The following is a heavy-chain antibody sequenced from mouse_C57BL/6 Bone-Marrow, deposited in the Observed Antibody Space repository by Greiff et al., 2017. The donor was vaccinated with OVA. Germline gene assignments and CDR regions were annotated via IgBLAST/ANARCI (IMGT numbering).Heavy chain of an antibody. Sequence: DVQLVESGGDLVKPGGSLKLSCAASGFTFSSYGMSWVRQTPDKRLEWVATISSGGSYTYYPDSVKGRFTISRDNAKNTLYLQMSSLKSEDTAMYYCARQNYYSVRFAYWGQGTLVTVSA. D-gene: IGHD2-12*01. J-gene: IGHJ3*01. V-gene: IGHV5-6*01. CDR1: GFTFSSYG. CDR2: ISSGGSYT. CDR3: ARQNYYSVRFAY.